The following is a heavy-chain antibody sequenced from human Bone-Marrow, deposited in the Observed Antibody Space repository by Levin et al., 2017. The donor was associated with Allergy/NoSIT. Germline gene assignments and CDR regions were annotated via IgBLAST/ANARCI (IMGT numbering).Heavy chain of an antibody. D-gene: IGHD3-10*01. CDR1: GFIFDKYA. CDR3: ARFGNYYDGSAFDY. J-gene: IGHJ4*02. Sequence: GESLKISCAASGFIFDKYAMHWVRQAPGSGLEWVAIISYDGGSIFYADSVKGRFTISRDNSKDALYLQMNRLKPDDTAVYYCARFGNYYDGSAFDYWGRGTLVTVSS. CDR2: ISYDGGSI. V-gene: IGHV3-30*04.